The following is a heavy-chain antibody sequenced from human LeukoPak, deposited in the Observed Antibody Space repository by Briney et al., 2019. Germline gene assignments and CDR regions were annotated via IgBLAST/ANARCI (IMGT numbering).Heavy chain of an antibody. D-gene: IGHD6-13*01. CDR1: GGSISSSSYY. CDR2: IYYCGST. V-gene: IGHV4-39*01. Sequence: SETLSLTCTVSGGSISSSSYYWGWIRQPPGKGLEWIGSIYYCGSTYYNPSLKSRVTISVDTSKNQFSLKLSSVTAADTAVYYCASIAAAGIDYWGQGTLVTVSS. J-gene: IGHJ4*02. CDR3: ASIAAAGIDY.